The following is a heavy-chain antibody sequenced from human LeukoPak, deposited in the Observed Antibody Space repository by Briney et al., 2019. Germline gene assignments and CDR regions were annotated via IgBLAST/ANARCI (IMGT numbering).Heavy chain of an antibody. D-gene: IGHD3-22*01. J-gene: IGHJ4*02. CDR2: IYYSGST. CDR1: GGSISSYY. Sequence: SETLSLTRTVSGGSISSYYWSWIRQPPGKGPEWIGYIYYSGSTNYNPSLKSRVTMSVDTSKNQFSLKLSSVTAADTAVYYCARGDSSGVIDYGGQGTLVTVSS. CDR3: ARGDSSGVIDY. V-gene: IGHV4-59*12.